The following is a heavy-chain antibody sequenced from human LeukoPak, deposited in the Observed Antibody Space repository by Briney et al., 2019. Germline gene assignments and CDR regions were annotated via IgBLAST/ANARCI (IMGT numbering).Heavy chain of an antibody. CDR1: GFTVTSYA. CDR2: VTDTGNT. CDR3: AKGGAVGALYYYALDV. J-gene: IGHJ6*02. Sequence: PGGSLRLSCAASGFTVTSYAMNWVRQAPGKGLEWVSTVTDTGNTYYTDSVKGRVTISRDNSRNTLYLQMNSLRAEDTAMYYCAKGGAVGALYYYALDVWGQGATVTVSS. D-gene: IGHD3-16*01. V-gene: IGHV3-23*01.